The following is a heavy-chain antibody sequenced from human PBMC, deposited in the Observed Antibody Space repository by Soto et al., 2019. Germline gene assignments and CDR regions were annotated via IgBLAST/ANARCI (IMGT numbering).Heavy chain of an antibody. Sequence: PGESLKISCKDSGYSFTSYWIGWVRQMPGKGLEWMGIIYPGDSDTRYSPSFQGQVTISADKSISTAYLQWSSLKASDTAMYYCARHFPGYCSSTSCYRPYYYYGMDVWGQGTTVTVSS. J-gene: IGHJ6*02. V-gene: IGHV5-51*01. CDR3: ARHFPGYCSSTSCYRPYYYYGMDV. CDR2: IYPGDSDT. D-gene: IGHD2-2*01. CDR1: GYSFTSYW.